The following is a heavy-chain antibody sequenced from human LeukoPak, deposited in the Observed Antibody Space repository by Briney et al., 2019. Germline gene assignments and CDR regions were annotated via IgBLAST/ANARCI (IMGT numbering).Heavy chain of an antibody. CDR1: GGSMKHYY. CDR2: IYYTGST. J-gene: IGHJ6*02. CDR3: ARDGRISPYYGMDV. D-gene: IGHD1-26*01. V-gene: IGHV4-59*01. Sequence: SETLSLTCTVSGGSMKHYYWSWVRQPPGKGLEWIGYIYYTGSTDYNPSLKSRVTISVDTSKNQFSLKLSSVTAADTALYFCARDGRISPYYGMDVWGQGTTVTVSS.